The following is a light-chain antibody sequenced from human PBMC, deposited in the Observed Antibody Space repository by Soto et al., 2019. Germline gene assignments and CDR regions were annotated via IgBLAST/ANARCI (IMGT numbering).Light chain of an antibody. Sequence: DIQMTQSPSTLSASVGDRVTITCRASQSISSWLAWYQQKPGKAPKLLIYDASSLQSGVSSRFSGSGSGTDFTLTISSLQPEDFATYYCLQDYNYPYTFGQGTKVDIK. CDR1: QSISSW. CDR3: LQDYNYPYT. CDR2: DAS. J-gene: IGKJ2*01. V-gene: IGKV1-5*01.